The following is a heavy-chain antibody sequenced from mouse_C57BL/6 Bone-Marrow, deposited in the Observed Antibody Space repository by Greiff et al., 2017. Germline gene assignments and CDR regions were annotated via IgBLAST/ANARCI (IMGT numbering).Heavy chain of an antibody. Sequence: VQLQQPGAELVMPGASVKLSCKASGYTFTSYWMHWVKQRPGQGLEWIGEIDPSDSYTNYNQKFKGKSTLTVDKSSSTAYMQLSSLTSEDSAVYYCARLGIGYYDGPQGYWGQGTTLTVSS. CDR2: IDPSDSYT. CDR3: ARLGIGYYDGPQGY. CDR1: GYTFTSYW. V-gene: IGHV1-69*01. J-gene: IGHJ2*01. D-gene: IGHD1-1*02.